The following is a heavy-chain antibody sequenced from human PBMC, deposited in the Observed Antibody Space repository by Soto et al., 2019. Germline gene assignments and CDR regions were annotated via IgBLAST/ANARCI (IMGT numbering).Heavy chain of an antibody. J-gene: IGHJ4*02. Sequence: SVKVSCKASGGTFSSYAISWVRQAPGQGLEWMGGIIPIFGTANYAQKFQGRVTITADESTSTAYMELSSLRSEDTAVYYCARDGNYYDSSGTGGYYFDYWGQGTMVTVSS. D-gene: IGHD3-22*01. CDR2: IIPIFGTA. V-gene: IGHV1-69*13. CDR3: ARDGNYYDSSGTGGYYFDY. CDR1: GGTFSSYA.